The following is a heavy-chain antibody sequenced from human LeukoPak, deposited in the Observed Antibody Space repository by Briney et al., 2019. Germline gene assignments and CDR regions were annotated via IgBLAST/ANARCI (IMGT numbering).Heavy chain of an antibody. D-gene: IGHD5-12*01. CDR1: GGSISSSSYY. J-gene: IGHJ6*03. Sequence: SETLSLTCTVSGGSISSSSYYWGWIRQPPGKGLEWIGSIYYSGSTYYNPSLKSRVTISVDTSKNQFSLKLSSVTAADTAVYYCARGGYSGYGWGYYYYYYMDVWGKGTTVTVSS. CDR3: ARGGYSGYGWGYYYYYYMDV. V-gene: IGHV4-39*07. CDR2: IYYSGST.